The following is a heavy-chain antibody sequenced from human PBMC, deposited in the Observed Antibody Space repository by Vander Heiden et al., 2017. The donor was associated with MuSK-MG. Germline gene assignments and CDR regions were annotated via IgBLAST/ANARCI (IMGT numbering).Heavy chain of an antibody. CDR3: AKVTYYYDSSGYYPFDY. CDR2: ISGSGGST. CDR1: GLPFSLYA. D-gene: IGHD3-22*01. J-gene: IGHJ4*02. Sequence: EVQLLESGGGLVQPGGSLRLPCAASGLPFSLYAMSWVRQAPGKGLEWVSAISGSGGSTYYADSVKGRFTISRDNSKNTLYLQMNSLRAEDTAVYYCAKVTYYYDSSGYYPFDYWGQGTLVTVSS. V-gene: IGHV3-23*01.